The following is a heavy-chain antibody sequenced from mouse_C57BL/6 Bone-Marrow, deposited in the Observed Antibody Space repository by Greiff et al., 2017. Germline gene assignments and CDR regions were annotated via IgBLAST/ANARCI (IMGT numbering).Heavy chain of an antibody. D-gene: IGHD2-1*01. CDR2: IHPNSGST. CDR1: GYTFTSYW. Sequence: QVQLQQPGAELVKPGASVKLSCKASGYTFTSYWMHWVKQRPGQGLEWIGMIHPNSGSTNYNEKFKSKATLTVDKSSSTAYMQHSSLTSEDSAVYYCARASLYHSWFAYWGQGTLVTVSA. J-gene: IGHJ3*01. CDR3: ARASLYHSWFAY. V-gene: IGHV1-64*01.